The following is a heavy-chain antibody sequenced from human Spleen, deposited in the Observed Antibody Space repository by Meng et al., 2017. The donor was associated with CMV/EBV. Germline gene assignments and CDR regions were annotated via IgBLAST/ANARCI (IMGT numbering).Heavy chain of an antibody. D-gene: IGHD3-10*01. CDR3: ARDTLLWFGESYYYYYGMDV. CDR2: ISSSSSTI. V-gene: IGHV3-48*04. CDR1: GFTFSSYA. J-gene: IGHJ6*02. Sequence: GESLKISCAASGFTFSSYAMHWVRQAPGKGLEWVSYISSSSSTIYYADSVKGRFTISRDNAKNSLYLQMNSLRAEDTAVYYCARDTLLWFGESYYYYYGMDVWGQGTTVTVSS.